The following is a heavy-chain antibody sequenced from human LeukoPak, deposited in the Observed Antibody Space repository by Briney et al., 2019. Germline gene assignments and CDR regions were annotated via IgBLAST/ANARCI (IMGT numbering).Heavy chain of an antibody. Sequence: SETLSLTCTVSGYSISSGYYWGWIWQPPGKGLEWIGSIYHSGSTYYNPSLKSRVTISVDTSKNQFSLKLSSVTAADTAVYYCARFAQWPKYYFDYWGQGTLVTVSS. D-gene: IGHD6-19*01. CDR1: GYSISSGYY. J-gene: IGHJ4*02. CDR3: ARFAQWPKYYFDY. V-gene: IGHV4-38-2*02. CDR2: IYHSGST.